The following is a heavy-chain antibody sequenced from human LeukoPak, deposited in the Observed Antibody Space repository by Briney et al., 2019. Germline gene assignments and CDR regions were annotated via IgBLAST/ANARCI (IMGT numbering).Heavy chain of an antibody. V-gene: IGHV1-69*13. J-gene: IGHJ5*02. D-gene: IGHD2-2*01. CDR2: IIPIFGTA. Sequence: GASVKVSCKASGGTFISYAISWVRQAPGQGLEWMGGIIPIFGTANYAQKFQGRVTITADESTSTAYMELSSLRSEDTAVYYCAREEEIPASFDPWGQGTLVTVSP. CDR1: GGTFISYA. CDR3: AREEEIPASFDP.